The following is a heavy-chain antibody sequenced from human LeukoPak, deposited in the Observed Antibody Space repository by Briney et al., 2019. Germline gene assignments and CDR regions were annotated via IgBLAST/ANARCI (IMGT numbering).Heavy chain of an antibody. Sequence: PSETLSLTCTVSGGPISDYYWSWIRQPAGKGLEWIGRFYTSGSIHYNPSLKSRVTMSVDTSKNQLSLQLSYVTAADTGVYHSARVVLVPAAPYYHYYYMDVWGKGTTVTVSS. V-gene: IGHV4-4*07. CDR2: FYTSGSI. J-gene: IGHJ6*03. CDR3: ARVVLVPAAPYYHYYYMDV. D-gene: IGHD2-2*01. CDR1: GGPISDYY.